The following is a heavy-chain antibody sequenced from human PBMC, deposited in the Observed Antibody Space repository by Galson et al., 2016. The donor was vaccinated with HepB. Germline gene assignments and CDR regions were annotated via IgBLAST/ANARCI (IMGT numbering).Heavy chain of an antibody. V-gene: IGHV3-23*01. CDR3: AKGFSHGFTFYFDH. CDR2: VAGRGTNS. D-gene: IGHD3-3*01. CDR1: GFTFSTYA. Sequence: SLRLSCAASGFTFSTYAMNWVRQAPGKGLEWVSTVAGRGTNSYYADSVKGRFTISRDNSKNTLYLQMNSLRAEDTAVYYCAKGFSHGFTFYFDHWCQGILVTVSS. J-gene: IGHJ4*02.